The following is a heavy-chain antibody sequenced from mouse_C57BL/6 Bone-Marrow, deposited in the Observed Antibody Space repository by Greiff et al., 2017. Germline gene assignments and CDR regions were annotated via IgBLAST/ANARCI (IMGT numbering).Heavy chain of an antibody. CDR1: GFTFSDYG. CDR3: ARSYYDGSSPAWFAY. Sequence: EVQVVESGGGLVQPGGSLKLSCAASGFTFSDYGMAWVRQAPRKGPEWVAFISNLAYSIYYADTVTGRFTLSRENAKNTLYLEMSSLRSEDTAMYYCARSYYDGSSPAWFAYWGQGTLVTVSA. D-gene: IGHD1-1*01. CDR2: ISNLAYSI. J-gene: IGHJ3*01. V-gene: IGHV5-15*01.